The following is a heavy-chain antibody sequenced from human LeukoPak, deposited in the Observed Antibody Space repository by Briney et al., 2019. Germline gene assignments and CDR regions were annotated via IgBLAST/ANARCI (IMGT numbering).Heavy chain of an antibody. CDR3: ARDIVSGPPFDY. V-gene: IGHV1-18*01. Sequence: ASVKVXXKASGYXXTSYGFSXVRQAPGQGLEWMGWISAYNGDTNYAQKVQGRVTMTTDTSTSTAYMELRSLRSDDTAIYYCARDIVSGPPFDYWGQGTLVTVSS. D-gene: IGHD2-15*01. CDR1: GYXXTSYG. J-gene: IGHJ4*02. CDR2: ISAYNGDT.